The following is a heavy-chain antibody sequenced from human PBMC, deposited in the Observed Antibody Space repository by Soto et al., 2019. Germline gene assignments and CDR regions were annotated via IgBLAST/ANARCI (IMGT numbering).Heavy chain of an antibody. D-gene: IGHD3-16*01. Sequence: SETLSLTCAVYGGSFSGYYWSWIRQPPGKGLEWIGEINHSGSTNYNPSLKSRVTISVDTSKNQFSLKLSSVTAADTAVYYCARGRSLDYDYVWGSPRGAFDIWGQGTMVTVSS. CDR2: INHSGST. V-gene: IGHV4-34*01. CDR3: ARGRSLDYDYVWGSPRGAFDI. CDR1: GGSFSGYY. J-gene: IGHJ3*02.